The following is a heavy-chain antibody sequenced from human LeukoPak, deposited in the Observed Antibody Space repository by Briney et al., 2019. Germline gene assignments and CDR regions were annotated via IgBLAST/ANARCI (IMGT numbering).Heavy chain of an antibody. V-gene: IGHV1-2*02. CDR2: ISPYSGGT. CDR1: GYTFSCYY. Sequence: ASLKVSCKASGYTFSCYYIHLVRRAPGQGLEWMGWISPYSGGTQFAQKCQGRVSMTWDSSLTPTQMELSSLRSDDPAVSYIAGVWDINGYGIERFDYWGQGTLVIVSS. J-gene: IGHJ4*02. CDR3: AGVWDINGYGIERFDY. D-gene: IGHD3-22*01.